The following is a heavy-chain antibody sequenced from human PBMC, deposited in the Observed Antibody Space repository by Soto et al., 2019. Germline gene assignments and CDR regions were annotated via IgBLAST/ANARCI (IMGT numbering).Heavy chain of an antibody. CDR2: IIPMFGTP. J-gene: IGHJ4*02. D-gene: IGHD5-12*01. CDR3: ATRGGRDGYSFDY. Sequence: SVKVSCKASGVTFNRQDMRWVRQAPGQGLEWMGGIIPMFGTPHYAEKFQDRVTITADESTGTAYLELSSLTSEDTAVYYCATRGGRDGYSFDYWGPGTLVTVSS. V-gene: IGHV1-69*13. CDR1: GVTFNRQD.